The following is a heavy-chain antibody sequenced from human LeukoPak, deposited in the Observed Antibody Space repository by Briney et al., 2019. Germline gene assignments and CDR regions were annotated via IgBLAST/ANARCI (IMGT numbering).Heavy chain of an antibody. V-gene: IGHV3-74*01. CDR1: GFTFSSYW. CDR2: INSDGSST. Sequence: LGGSLRLSCAASGFTFSSYWMHWVRQAPGKGLVWVSRINSDGSSTYYADSVKGRFTISRDNSKNMLYLQMNSLRAEDTAVYYCAKNLKAYYDSSGYSYYFDYWGQGTLVTVSS. CDR3: AKNLKAYYDSSGYSYYFDY. D-gene: IGHD3-22*01. J-gene: IGHJ4*02.